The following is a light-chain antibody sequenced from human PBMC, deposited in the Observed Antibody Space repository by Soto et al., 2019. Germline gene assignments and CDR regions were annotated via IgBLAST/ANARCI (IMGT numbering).Light chain of an antibody. J-gene: IGLJ2*01. CDR2: EGS. V-gene: IGLV2-23*01. CDR3: SSYAGAVV. CDR1: SSGVQSYNL. Sequence: QSVLTQPASVSGSPGQSITLYCTRTSSGVQSYNLVSWYQHHPGKAPKLIIYEGSQRPSGVSGRFSGSQSGNTASLTISGLQAEDAADYYRSSYAGAVVFGGGTKLTVL.